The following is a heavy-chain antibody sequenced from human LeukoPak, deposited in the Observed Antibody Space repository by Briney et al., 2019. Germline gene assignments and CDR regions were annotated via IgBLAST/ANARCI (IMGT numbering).Heavy chain of an antibody. V-gene: IGHV1-2*02. D-gene: IGHD3-22*01. CDR2: INPNSGGT. Sequence: ASVKVSCKASGYTFTGYYMHWVRQAPGQGLEWMGWINPNSGGTNYAQKFQGRVTMTRDTSISTAYMELSRLRSDDTAVYYCASAYRHYYDSSGYPLSAFDIWGQGTMATVSS. J-gene: IGHJ3*02. CDR3: ASAYRHYYDSSGYPLSAFDI. CDR1: GYTFTGYY.